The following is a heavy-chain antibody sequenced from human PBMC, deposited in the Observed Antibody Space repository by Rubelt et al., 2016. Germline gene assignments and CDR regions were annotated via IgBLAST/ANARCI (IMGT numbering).Heavy chain of an antibody. V-gene: IGHV4-39*01. Sequence: QLQLQESGPGLVQPSETLSLTCTISGDSISSNSFYWGWIRQPPGKGLAWIGSIDYSGSTYSNPSLRSRVTMSVDTSKNQLSLKLSSVTAADTAVYYCARHAFIVTTGSFWDYWGQGTLITISS. D-gene: IGHD4-17*01. J-gene: IGHJ4*02. CDR3: ARHAFIVTTGSFWDY. CDR1: GDSISSNSFY. CDR2: IDYSGST.